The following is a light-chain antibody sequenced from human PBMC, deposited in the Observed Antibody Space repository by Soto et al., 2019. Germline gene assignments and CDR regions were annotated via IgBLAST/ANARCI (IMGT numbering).Light chain of an antibody. CDR1: ESISDY. CDR2: SAS. CDR3: QQTFSNRLS. Sequence: IQLTQSPSSLSASVGDRVTIACRASESISDYLNWYQHKPGEAPKGLVYSASTLRGGVPSRFSGTGSGPECTLTISSLQPEDVATYYCQQTFSNRLSFGGGTKVELK. J-gene: IGKJ4*01. V-gene: IGKV1-39*01.